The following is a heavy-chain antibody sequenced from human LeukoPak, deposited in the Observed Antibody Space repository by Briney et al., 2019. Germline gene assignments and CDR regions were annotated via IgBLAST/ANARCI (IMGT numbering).Heavy chain of an antibody. CDR1: GYTFTSYY. D-gene: IGHD1-26*01. CDR2: FDPEDGES. V-gene: IGHV1-24*01. Sequence: ASVKVSCKASGYTFTSYYMHWVRQAPGQWLEWMGGFDPEDGESIFAQRFQGRFSMTEDTSTDTAYMELRSLRPEDTAVYYCATAYKWEPLDYWGQGTLVTVSS. J-gene: IGHJ4*02. CDR3: ATAYKWEPLDY.